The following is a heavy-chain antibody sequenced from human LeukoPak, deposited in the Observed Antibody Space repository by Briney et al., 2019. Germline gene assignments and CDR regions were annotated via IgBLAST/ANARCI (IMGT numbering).Heavy chain of an antibody. CDR1: GFTFSSYG. J-gene: IGHJ4*02. V-gene: IGHV3-30*19. Sequence: PGGSLRLSCAASGFTFSSYGMHWVRQAPGKGLEWVAVISYDGSNKYYADSVKGRFTISRDNSKNTLYLQMNSLRAEDTAVYYCSRLMVYASDYWGQGTLVTVSS. CDR3: SRLMVYASDY. D-gene: IGHD2-8*01. CDR2: ISYDGSNK.